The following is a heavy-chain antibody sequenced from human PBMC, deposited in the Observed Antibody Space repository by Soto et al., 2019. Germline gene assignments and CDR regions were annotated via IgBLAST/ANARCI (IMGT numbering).Heavy chain of an antibody. J-gene: IGHJ4*02. CDR2: ITASGGTT. CDR1: GFTFSNYV. Sequence: EVQLLESGGGLAQPGESLRLSCAASGFTFSNYVMTWVRQAPGKGLEWVSGITASGGTTYYADSVKGRFTIFRDNSKSTLYLQMNSLRAEDSALYYCAKTPVVVVAASWRGSRYFDYWGQGTLVTVSS. V-gene: IGHV3-23*01. CDR3: AKTPVVVVAASWRGSRYFDY. D-gene: IGHD2-15*01.